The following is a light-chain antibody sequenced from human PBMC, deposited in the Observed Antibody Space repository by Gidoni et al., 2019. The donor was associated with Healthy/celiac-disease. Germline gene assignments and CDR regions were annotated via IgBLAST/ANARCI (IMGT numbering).Light chain of an antibody. J-gene: IGKJ1*01. Sequence: EIVLTQSPGTLSLSPGERATLSCRASQSVSSSYLAWYQQKPGQAPRLLIYGASSRPTGIPARFSGSGSGTDFTLTISRLEPEDFAVYYCQQYGSSPRTFGQGTKVEIK. V-gene: IGKV3-20*01. CDR1: QSVSSSY. CDR2: GAS. CDR3: QQYGSSPRT.